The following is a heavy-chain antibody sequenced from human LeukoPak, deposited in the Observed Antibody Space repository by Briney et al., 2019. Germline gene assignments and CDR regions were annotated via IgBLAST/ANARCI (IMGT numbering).Heavy chain of an antibody. D-gene: IGHD2-15*01. V-gene: IGHV4-59*08. Sequence: PSETLSLTCTVSGGSISSYYWSWIRQPPGKGLEWIGYIYYSGSTNYNPSLKSRVTISVDTSKNQFSLKLSSVTAADTAVYYCARHEEGYCSGGSCYDWFDPWGQGTLVTVSS. CDR2: IYYSGST. CDR3: ARHEEGYCSGGSCYDWFDP. CDR1: GGSISSYY. J-gene: IGHJ5*02.